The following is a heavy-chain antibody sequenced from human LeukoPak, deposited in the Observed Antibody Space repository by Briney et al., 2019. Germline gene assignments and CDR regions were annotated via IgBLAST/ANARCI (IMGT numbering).Heavy chain of an antibody. CDR2: ITRSSSTI. CDR3: VRDPDALDY. V-gene: IGHV3-48*02. J-gene: IGHJ4*02. Sequence: GGSLRLSCAASGFTFSSFSMNWVRQAPGKGLEWVSYITRSSSTIHYRDSVKGRFTISRDNAKNSLYLQMNSLRDEDTAVYYCVRDPDALDYWGQGTLVTVSS. CDR1: GFTFSSFS.